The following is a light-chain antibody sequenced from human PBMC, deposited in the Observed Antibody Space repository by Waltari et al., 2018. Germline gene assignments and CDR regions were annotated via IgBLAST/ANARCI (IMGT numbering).Light chain of an antibody. CDR2: RAS. J-gene: IGKJ2*01. CDR3: QQYATYSPYT. V-gene: IGKV1-5*03. CDR1: QTINNW. Sequence: DIQMTQSPSTLSASVGDRVTITCRASQTINNWLAWYQQKPGKAPQLLIQRASVLQSGVPCRFFGSGSGTDFTLTISSLQADDFATYYCQQYATYSPYTFG.